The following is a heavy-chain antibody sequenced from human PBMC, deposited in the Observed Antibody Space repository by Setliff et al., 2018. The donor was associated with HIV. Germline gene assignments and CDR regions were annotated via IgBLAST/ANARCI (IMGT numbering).Heavy chain of an antibody. V-gene: IGHV3-9*01. CDR1: GFTFDDYA. Sequence: LKISCAASGFTFDDYAMHWVRQAPGKGLEWVSGITWNSDSRGYADSVKGRFTISRDNAKNSLYLQMNSLRAEDTALYYCAKDGLTGVYSYYSMDVWGKGTTVTVSS. J-gene: IGHJ6*03. CDR3: AKDGLTGVYSYYSMDV. CDR2: ITWNSDSR. D-gene: IGHD1-20*01.